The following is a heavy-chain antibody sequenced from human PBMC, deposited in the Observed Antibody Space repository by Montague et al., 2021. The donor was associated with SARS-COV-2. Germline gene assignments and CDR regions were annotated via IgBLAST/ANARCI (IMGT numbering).Heavy chain of an antibody. CDR2: IWYDGSNK. CDR1: GFTFSSYG. V-gene: IGHV3-33*01. Sequence: SLRLSCAASGFTFSSYGMHWVRQAPGMGLEWVAVIWYDGSNKYYADSVKGRFTISRDNSKNTLYLQMNSLRAEDTAVYYCARDRGYSYGPTYYYYGMDVWGQGTTVTVSS. D-gene: IGHD5-18*01. CDR3: ARDRGYSYGPTYYYYGMDV. J-gene: IGHJ6*02.